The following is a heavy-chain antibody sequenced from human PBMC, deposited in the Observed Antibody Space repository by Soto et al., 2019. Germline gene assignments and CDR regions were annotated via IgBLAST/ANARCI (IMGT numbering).Heavy chain of an antibody. V-gene: IGHV3-23*01. CDR2: IGVGGGDR. D-gene: IGHD3-10*01. CDR1: GFTFSSYA. Sequence: EVQLLESGGGLVQPGGSLRLSCAASGFTFSSYAMSWVRQAPGKGLEWVTIIGVGGGDRYYPEAVKGRFTISRDNSRDTLYLEMNSLGDEDTAVYYCARVRFGELVWGQGTLVTVSS. J-gene: IGHJ4*02. CDR3: ARVRFGELV.